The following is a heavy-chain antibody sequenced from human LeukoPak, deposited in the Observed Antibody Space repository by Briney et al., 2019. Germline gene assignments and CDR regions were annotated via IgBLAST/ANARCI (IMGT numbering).Heavy chain of an antibody. D-gene: IGHD2-15*01. V-gene: IGHV3-43D*03. CDR3: AKAPGGGYYYYMDV. CDR1: GFTFDDYA. Sequence: GGSLRLSCAASGFTFDDYAMYWVRQAPGKGLEWVSLISWDGGSTYYADSVKGRFTISRDNSKNSLYLQMNSLRAEDTALYYCAKAPGGGYYYYMDVWGKGTTVTVSS. J-gene: IGHJ6*03. CDR2: ISWDGGST.